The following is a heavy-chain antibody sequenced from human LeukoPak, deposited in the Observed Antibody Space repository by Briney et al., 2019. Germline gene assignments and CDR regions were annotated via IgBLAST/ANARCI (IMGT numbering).Heavy chain of an antibody. D-gene: IGHD3-9*01. Sequence: PSETLSLTCAVYGGSFSGYYGSWIRQPPGKGLEWIGEINHSGSTNYNPSLKSRVTISVDTSKNQFSLKLSSVTAADTAVYYCATSYDILTGYGDYWGQGTLVTVSS. CDR1: GGSFSGYY. CDR3: ATSYDILTGYGDY. J-gene: IGHJ4*02. V-gene: IGHV4-34*01. CDR2: INHSGST.